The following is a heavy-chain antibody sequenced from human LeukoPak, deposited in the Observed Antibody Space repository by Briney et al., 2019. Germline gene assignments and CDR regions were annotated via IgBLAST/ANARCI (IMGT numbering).Heavy chain of an antibody. V-gene: IGHV3-33*01. CDR3: ARGGSYYDY. CDR1: GFTFSSYG. Sequence: GGSLRLSCAASGFTFSSYGMHWVRQAPGKGLEWVAIIWYDGTNKYYADSVKGRFTISRDTSKNALFLQMNSLRAEDTAVYYCARGGSYYDYWGQGTLVTVSS. D-gene: IGHD3-16*01. CDR2: IWYDGTNK. J-gene: IGHJ4*02.